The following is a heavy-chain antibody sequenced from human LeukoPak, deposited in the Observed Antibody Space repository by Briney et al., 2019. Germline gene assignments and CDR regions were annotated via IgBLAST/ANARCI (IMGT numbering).Heavy chain of an antibody. CDR2: VYYSGST. CDR1: GDSISPYY. Sequence: SETLSLTCTVSGDSISPYYWSWIRQTPGKGLEWIGFVYYSGSTNYNPSLNSRVTISLDTSKNQFSLKLSSVTAADTAVYYCARDWEYYYDRSGYNDYWGQGTLVIVSS. D-gene: IGHD3-22*01. CDR3: ARDWEYYYDRSGYNDY. V-gene: IGHV4-59*01. J-gene: IGHJ4*02.